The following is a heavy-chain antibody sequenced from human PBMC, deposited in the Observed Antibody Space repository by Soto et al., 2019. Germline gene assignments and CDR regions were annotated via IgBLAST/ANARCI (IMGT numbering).Heavy chain of an antibody. D-gene: IGHD2-2*01. CDR1: GGSISSGGYY. Sequence: QVQLQESGPGLVKPSQTLSLTCTVSGGSISSGGYYWSWIRQHPGKGMEWIGYIYYSGSTYYNPSLKSRVTISVNTSKNQFSLKLSSVTAADTAVYDCAKGYVVPAAMWDYWGQGTLVTVSS. J-gene: IGHJ4*02. CDR3: AKGYVVPAAMWDY. CDR2: IYYSGST. V-gene: IGHV4-31*03.